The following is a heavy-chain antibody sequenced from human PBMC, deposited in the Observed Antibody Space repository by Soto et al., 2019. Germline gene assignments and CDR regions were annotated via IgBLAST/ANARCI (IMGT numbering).Heavy chain of an antibody. J-gene: IGHJ5*02. Sequence: ASVKVSCKACGGTFRSYAISWVRQAPGQGLEWMGGIIPIFGTANYAQKFQGRVTITADESTSTAYMELSSLRSEDTAVYYCAREDVVVVAATWGYWFDPWGQGTLVTVSS. CDR2: IIPIFGTA. D-gene: IGHD2-15*01. CDR1: GGTFRSYA. CDR3: AREDVVVVAATWGYWFDP. V-gene: IGHV1-69*13.